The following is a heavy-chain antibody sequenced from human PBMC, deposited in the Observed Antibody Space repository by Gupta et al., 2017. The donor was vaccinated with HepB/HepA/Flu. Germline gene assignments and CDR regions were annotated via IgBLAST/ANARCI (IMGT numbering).Heavy chain of an antibody. J-gene: IGHJ4*02. CDR2: IKQDGSEK. D-gene: IGHD3-10*01. Sequence: EVQLVESGGGLVQPGGSLRLSCAASGFTFSSYWMSWVRQAPGKGLEWVANIKQDGSEKYYVDSVKGRFTISRDNAKNSLYLQMNSLRADDTAVYYVAMAYGSVSYYPAPSEKNFDYWGQGTLVTVSS. CDR1: GFTFSSYW. CDR3: AMAYGSVSYYPAPSEKNFDY. V-gene: IGHV3-7*01.